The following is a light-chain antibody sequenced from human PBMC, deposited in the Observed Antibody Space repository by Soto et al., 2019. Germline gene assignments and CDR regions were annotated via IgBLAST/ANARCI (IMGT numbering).Light chain of an antibody. V-gene: IGLV4-69*01. Sequence: QPVLTQSPSASASPGASVKLTCTLSSGHSSYDITWHQQQPEKGPRYLMKLNSDGSHSKGDGIPDRFSGSSSGAERYLTISSLQSEDEADYYCQTWGTGIWVFGGGTKVTVL. CDR2: LNSDGSH. CDR1: SGHSSYD. CDR3: QTWGTGIWV. J-gene: IGLJ3*02.